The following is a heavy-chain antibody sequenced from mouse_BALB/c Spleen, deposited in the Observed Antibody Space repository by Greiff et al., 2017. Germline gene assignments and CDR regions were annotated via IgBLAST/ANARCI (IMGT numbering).Heavy chain of an antibody. V-gene: IGHV3-2*02. CDR2: ISYSGST. CDR1: GYSITSDYA. CDR3: ARAPSYRFYAMDY. Sequence: EVKLVESGPGLVKPSQSLSLTCTVTGYSITSDYAWNWIRQFPGNKLEWMGYISYSGSTSYNPSLKSRISITRDTSKNQFFLQLNSVTTEDTATYYCARAPSYRFYAMDYWGQGTSVTVSS. J-gene: IGHJ4*01. D-gene: IGHD2-14*01.